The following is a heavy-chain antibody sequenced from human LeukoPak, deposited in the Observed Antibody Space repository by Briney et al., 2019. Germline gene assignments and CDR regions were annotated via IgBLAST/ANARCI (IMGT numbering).Heavy chain of an antibody. CDR1: GFTFDDYA. V-gene: IGHV3-23*01. D-gene: IGHD1-1*01. CDR2: ISGSGGST. CDR3: AKDRRTGTLYYYGMDV. J-gene: IGHJ6*02. Sequence: PGGSLRLSCAASGFTFDDYAMSWVRQAPGKGLEWVSAISGSGGSTYYADSVKGRFTISRDNSKNTLYLQMNSLRAEDTAVYYCAKDRRTGTLYYYGMDVWGQGTTVTVSS.